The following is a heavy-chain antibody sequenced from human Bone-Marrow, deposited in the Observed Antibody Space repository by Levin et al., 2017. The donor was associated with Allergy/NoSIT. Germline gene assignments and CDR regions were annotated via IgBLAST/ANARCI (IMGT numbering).Heavy chain of an antibody. D-gene: IGHD5-18*01. CDR1: GFTFSSYG. Sequence: LPGGSLRLSCAASGFTFSSYGMHWVRQAPGKGLEWVAVIWYDGSNKYYADSVKGRFTISRDNSKNTLYLQMNSLRAEDTAVYYCARGDCTGYSYGYCGEGYYFDYWGQGTLVTVSS. J-gene: IGHJ4*02. V-gene: IGHV3-33*01. CDR2: IWYDGSNK. CDR3: ARGDCTGYSYGYCGEGYYFDY.